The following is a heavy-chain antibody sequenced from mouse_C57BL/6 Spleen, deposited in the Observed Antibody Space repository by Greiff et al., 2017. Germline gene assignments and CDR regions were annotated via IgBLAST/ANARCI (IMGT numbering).Heavy chain of an antibody. CDR2: INPSTGGT. V-gene: IGHV1-42*01. CDR1: GYSFTGYY. J-gene: IGHJ3*01. CDR3: ARWGNGFAY. Sequence: EVQLQESGPELVKPGASVKISCKASGYSFTGYYMNWVKQSPEKSLEWIGEINPSTGGTTYNQKFKAKATLTVDKSSSTAYMQLKSLTSEDSAGYYCARWGNGFAYWGQGTLVTVSA.